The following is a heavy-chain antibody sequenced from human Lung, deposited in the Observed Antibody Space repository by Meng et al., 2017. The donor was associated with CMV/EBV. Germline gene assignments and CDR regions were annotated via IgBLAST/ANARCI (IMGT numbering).Heavy chain of an antibody. D-gene: IGHD6-19*01. J-gene: IGHJ4*02. CDR1: GYTFTSSS. CDR2: ININTGNP. V-gene: IGHV7-4-1*01. CDR3: ARGNGWRFDY. Sequence: QARLVQSGSELKKPGDSVKVSGQADGYTFTSSSMNWVRHAPGQGLEWMGWININTGNPTYAQGFTGRFVFSLDTSVSTAYLQIDSLKADDTAVYYCARGNGWRFDYWGQGTLVTVSS.